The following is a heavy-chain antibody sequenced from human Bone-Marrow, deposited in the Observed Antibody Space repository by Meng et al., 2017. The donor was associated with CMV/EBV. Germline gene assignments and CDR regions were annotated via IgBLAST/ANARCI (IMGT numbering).Heavy chain of an antibody. D-gene: IGHD1-26*01. J-gene: IGHJ4*02. V-gene: IGHV3-74*03. CDR2: IDIDGRDI. CDR3: ARGVAETLGWEMGY. Sequence: GQLVEPGGGLVPPGGSLRLSCAVSGFTLTRYWMHWVREVPGKGLEWVSRIDIDGRDITYADSVRGRFSISRDDAKNTLYLQMNSLRIEDTAVYYCARGVAETLGWEMGYWGQGTLVTVSS. CDR1: GFTLTRYW.